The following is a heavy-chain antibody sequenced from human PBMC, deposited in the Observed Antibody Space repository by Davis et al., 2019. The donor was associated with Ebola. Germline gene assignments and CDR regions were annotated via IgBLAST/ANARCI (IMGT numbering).Heavy chain of an antibody. D-gene: IGHD3/OR15-3a*01. Sequence: ASVKVSCKASGYSFKNYAISWVRQAPGQGLEWMGWISAYNGNTNYAQKVQGRVTMTTDTSTRTAYMELRGLRSDDTAVYYCARAPRRTEDLVHAMDVWGQGTTVTVSS. CDR1: GYSFKNYA. V-gene: IGHV1-18*01. J-gene: IGHJ6*02. CDR2: ISAYNGNT. CDR3: ARAPRRTEDLVHAMDV.